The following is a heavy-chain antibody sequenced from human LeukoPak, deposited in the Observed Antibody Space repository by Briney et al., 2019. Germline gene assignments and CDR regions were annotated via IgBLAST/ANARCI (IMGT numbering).Heavy chain of an antibody. CDR1: GGTFSSYA. CDR2: IIPIFGTA. J-gene: IGHJ4*02. Sequence: GASVKVSCKASGGTFSSYAISWVRQAPGQGLEWMGGIIPIFGTANYAQKFQGRVTITTDESTSTAYMELSNLRSEDTAVYYCATEKGGYRYYFDYWGQGTLVTVPS. CDR3: ATEKGGYRYYFDY. V-gene: IGHV1-69*05. D-gene: IGHD6-25*01.